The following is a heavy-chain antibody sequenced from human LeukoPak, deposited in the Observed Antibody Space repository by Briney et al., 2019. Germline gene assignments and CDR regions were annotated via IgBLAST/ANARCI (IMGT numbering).Heavy chain of an antibody. CDR3: ARAWDYDILTGSADY. J-gene: IGHJ4*02. CDR2: ISSSGSYI. D-gene: IGHD3-9*01. V-gene: IGHV3-21*01. CDR1: GFTFSSYS. Sequence: GGSLRLSRAASGFTFSSYSMNWVRQAPGKGLEWVSSISSSGSYIYYADSVKGRFTISRDNAKNSLYLQMNSLRAEDTAVYYCARAWDYDILTGSADYWGQGTLVTVSS.